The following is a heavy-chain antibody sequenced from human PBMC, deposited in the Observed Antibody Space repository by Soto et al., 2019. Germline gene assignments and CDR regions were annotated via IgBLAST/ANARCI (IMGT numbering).Heavy chain of an antibody. CDR1: GGSFSGYY. D-gene: IGHD6-25*01. J-gene: IGHJ4*02. Sequence: SETLSLTCAVYGGSFSGYYWSWIRQPPGKGLEWIGEINHSGSTNYNPSLKSRVTISVDTSKNQFSLKLSSVTAADTAVYYCARGTIWYGRGVGDYWGQGTLVTVSS. V-gene: IGHV4-34*01. CDR3: ARGTIWYGRGVGDY. CDR2: INHSGST.